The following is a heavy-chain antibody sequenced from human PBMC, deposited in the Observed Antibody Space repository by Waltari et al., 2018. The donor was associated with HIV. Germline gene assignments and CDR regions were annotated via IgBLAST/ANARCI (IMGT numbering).Heavy chain of an antibody. D-gene: IGHD3-9*01. CDR1: GFTFSTYS. V-gene: IGHV3-21*01. CDR2: MSSSSTYI. CDR3: ARGLLTGYTLFDH. Sequence: EVRLVESGGGLVKPGGSLRLSCAASGFTFSTYSMTWVRQAPGKGLEGLSSMSSSSTYIYYADSVKGRFTISRDNAKNSLYLQMNSLRAEDTAVYYCARGLLTGYTLFDHWGQGTLVTVSS. J-gene: IGHJ5*02.